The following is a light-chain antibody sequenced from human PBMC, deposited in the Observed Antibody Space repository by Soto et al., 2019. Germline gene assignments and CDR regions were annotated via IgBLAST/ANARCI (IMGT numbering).Light chain of an antibody. J-gene: IGKJ4*01. V-gene: IGKV3-15*01. CDR2: GAS. CDR3: QQYYSWPLT. Sequence: EIVMTQSPATLSVSPGARVTLSCRASQSVRSDLAWYQQKPGQAPRLLIYGASSRATGIPARISGSGSGTEFTLTISSLQPEDFAVYYCQQYYSWPLTFGGGTKVEIK. CDR1: QSVRSD.